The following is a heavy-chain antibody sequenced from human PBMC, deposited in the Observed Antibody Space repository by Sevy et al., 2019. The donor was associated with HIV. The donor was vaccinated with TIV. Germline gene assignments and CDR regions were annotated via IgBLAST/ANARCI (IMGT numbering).Heavy chain of an antibody. CDR3: ARDGSAYGSGIPDY. Sequence: GGSLRLSCAASGFTFSTYSMNWVRQAPGKGLEWVSSISGSSSDIFYADSVKGRFIISRDNAKNSLYLQMNSLRAEDTAVYYCARDGSAYGSGIPDYWGQGTLVTVSS. CDR2: ISGSSSDI. D-gene: IGHD3-10*01. V-gene: IGHV3-21*01. J-gene: IGHJ4*02. CDR1: GFTFSTYS.